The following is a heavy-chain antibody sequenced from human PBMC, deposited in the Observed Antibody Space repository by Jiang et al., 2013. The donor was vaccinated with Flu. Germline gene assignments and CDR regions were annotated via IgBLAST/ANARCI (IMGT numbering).Heavy chain of an antibody. CDR3: ARDDYDLWSGSPAYYYNGMDV. CDR2: ISAYNGNT. Sequence: GAEVKKPGASVKVSCKASGYTFTSYGISWVRQAPGQGLEWMGWISAYNGNTNYAQKVQGRVTMTTDTSTSTAYVELRRLRSDDTAVYYCARDDYDLWSGSPAYYYNGMDVWGQGTTVTVSS. D-gene: IGHD3-3*01. V-gene: IGHV1-18*01. CDR1: GYTFTSYG. J-gene: IGHJ6*02.